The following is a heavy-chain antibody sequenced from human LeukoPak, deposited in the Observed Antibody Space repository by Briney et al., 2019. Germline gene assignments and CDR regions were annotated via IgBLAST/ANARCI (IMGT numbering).Heavy chain of an antibody. CDR1: GFTFSKYW. Sequence: PGGALRLSCAASGFTFSKYWMNWVRQAPGKGLEGVAHKKEDGGEKSYVDSVKGRFTISRDNTKNSLHLQMNSLRAEDTAVYYCARDRGGSAGHGFDAFDIWGQGTMVTVSS. CDR3: ARDRGGSAGHGFDAFDI. CDR2: KKEDGGEK. V-gene: IGHV3-7*01. J-gene: IGHJ3*02. D-gene: IGHD3-10*01.